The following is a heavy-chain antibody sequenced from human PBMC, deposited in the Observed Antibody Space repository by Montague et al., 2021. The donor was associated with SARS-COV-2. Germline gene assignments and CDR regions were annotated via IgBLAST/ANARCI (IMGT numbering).Heavy chain of an antibody. V-gene: IGHV4-34*01. D-gene: IGHD3-10*01. J-gene: IGHJ6*03. Sequence: SETLSLTCAVHGTSFSGYYWNWIRQPPGKGLEWIGEINHGGSTKYSPSLKSRLTISADTSKNQFSLKLTSVAAADTAVYYCARLRDGVVPSPILGFGPYYYYYYMDVWGRGTTVTVSS. CDR1: GTSFSGYY. CDR2: INHGGST. CDR3: ARLRDGVVPSPILGFGPYYYYYYMDV.